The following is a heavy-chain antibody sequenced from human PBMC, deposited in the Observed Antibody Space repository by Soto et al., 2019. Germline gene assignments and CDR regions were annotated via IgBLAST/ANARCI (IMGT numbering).Heavy chain of an antibody. CDR2: MIADNGQT. J-gene: IGHJ4*02. CDR1: GYTFTRSR. D-gene: IGHD7-27*01. Sequence: ASVKVSCKASGYTFTRSRVHWVRQAPGQRLEWMGWMIADNGQTSYSQKFQGRVTITRDTSAGTAYMELSSLRFEDTAVYYCARDRDWGFDYWGQGTLVTVSS. CDR3: ARDRDWGFDY. V-gene: IGHV1-3*01.